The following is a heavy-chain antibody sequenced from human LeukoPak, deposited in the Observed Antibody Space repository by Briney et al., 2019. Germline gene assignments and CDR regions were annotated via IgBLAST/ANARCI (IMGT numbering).Heavy chain of an antibody. Sequence: SDGNTKYADSVQGRFTISRDNSKNTLYLEMNSLSPDDTAVYYCARELVSSGTGYFDLWGRGTLVTVSS. CDR3: ARELVSSGTGYFDL. V-gene: IGHV3-53*01. D-gene: IGHD3-10*01. J-gene: IGHJ2*01. CDR2: SDGNT.